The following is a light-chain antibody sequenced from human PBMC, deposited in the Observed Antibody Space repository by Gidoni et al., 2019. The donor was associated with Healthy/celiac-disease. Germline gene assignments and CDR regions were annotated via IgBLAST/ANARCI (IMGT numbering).Light chain of an antibody. V-gene: IGKV1-39*01. CDR2: AAS. Sequence: DIQMTQSPSALSASVGDRVTITCRASQSISSHINWYQQKPGKAPKLLLYAASSLQSGVPSRFSCSGSGTDFTLTISSLQPEDFATYYCQQSYSTAVTFXQXTKLEIK. CDR1: QSISSH. CDR3: QQSYSTAVT. J-gene: IGKJ2*01.